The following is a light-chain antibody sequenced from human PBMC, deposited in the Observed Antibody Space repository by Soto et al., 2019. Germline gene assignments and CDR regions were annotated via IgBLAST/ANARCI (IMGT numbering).Light chain of an antibody. CDR1: SSDVGGYNY. J-gene: IGLJ1*01. CDR2: EVS. CDR3: SSYTSSSTYV. V-gene: IGLV2-14*01. Sequence: QSLLTQPASVSWSPGQSITISCTGTSSDVGGYNYVSWYQQHPGKAPKLMIYEVSNRPSGVSNRFSGSKSGNTASLTISGLQAEDEADYYCSSYTSSSTYVFGTGTKVTVL.